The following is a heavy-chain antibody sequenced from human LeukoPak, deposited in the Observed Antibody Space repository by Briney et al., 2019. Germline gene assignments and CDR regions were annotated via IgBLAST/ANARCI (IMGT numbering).Heavy chain of an antibody. J-gene: IGHJ6*02. CDR3: ARQPGIAVAGTSNHYYYGMDV. V-gene: IGHV4-4*02. CDR2: ISLTGLT. Sequence: PSETLSLTCGVSGGSISNTNWWSLVRQPPGQGLEWIGEISLTGLTHYNPSLESRVTVSLDTSKNQFSLKLSSVTAADTAVYYCARQPGIAVAGTSNHYYYGMDVWGQGTTVTVSS. CDR1: GGSISNTNW. D-gene: IGHD6-19*01.